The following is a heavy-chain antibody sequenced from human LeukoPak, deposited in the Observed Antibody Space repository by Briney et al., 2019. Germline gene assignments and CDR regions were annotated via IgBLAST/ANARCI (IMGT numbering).Heavy chain of an antibody. Sequence: GGSLRLSCAASGFTFSSYSMNWVRQAPGKGLEWVSYISSTGSTIYYADSVRGRFTISRDNAKNSLYLQMDSLRAEDTAVYYCARGSYSSSNYFDYWGQGTLVTVFS. CDR1: GFTFSSYS. J-gene: IGHJ4*02. CDR2: ISSTGSTI. CDR3: ARGSYSSSNYFDY. D-gene: IGHD6-6*01. V-gene: IGHV3-48*01.